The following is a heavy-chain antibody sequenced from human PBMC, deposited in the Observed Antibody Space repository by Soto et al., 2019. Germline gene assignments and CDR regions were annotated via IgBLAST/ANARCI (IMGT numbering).Heavy chain of an antibody. CDR2: ISAYNGNT. Sequence: QVQLVQSGAEVKKPGASVKVSCKASGYTFTSYGISWVRQAPGQGLEWMGWISAYNGNTNYAQELQGRVTMTTDTSTSTAYMELRSLRSDDTAVYYCARGTRITMVRGVMWFDYWGQGTLVTVSS. CDR1: GYTFTSYG. CDR3: ARGTRITMVRGVMWFDY. D-gene: IGHD3-10*01. J-gene: IGHJ4*02. V-gene: IGHV1-18*01.